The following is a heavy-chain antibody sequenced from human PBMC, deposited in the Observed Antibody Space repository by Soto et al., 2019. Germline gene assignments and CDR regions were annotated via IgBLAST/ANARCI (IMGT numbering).Heavy chain of an antibody. CDR2: ISYDGSNK. J-gene: IGHJ4*02. CDR1: GFTFSSYA. Sequence: GGSLRLSCAASGFTFSSYAMHWVRQAPGKGLEWVAVISYDGSNKYYADSVKGRFTISRDNSKNTLYLQMNSLRAEDTAVYYCAREWIQLWLVEYFDYWGQGTLVTVSS. D-gene: IGHD5-18*01. V-gene: IGHV3-30-3*01. CDR3: AREWIQLWLVEYFDY.